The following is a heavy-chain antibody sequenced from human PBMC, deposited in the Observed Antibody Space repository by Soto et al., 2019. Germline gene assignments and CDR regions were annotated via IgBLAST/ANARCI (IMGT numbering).Heavy chain of an antibody. CDR3: SRAGILTTPYYFDY. Sequence: GGSLRLSCAASGFTFSNAWMSWVRQAPGKGLEWVGRIKSKTDGGTTDYAAPVKGRFTISRDDLKNLLFLQMYSLKTEDTAVYYCSRAGILTTPYYFDYWGQGTLVTVSS. CDR2: IKSKTDGGTT. D-gene: IGHD2-21*01. J-gene: IGHJ4*01. CDR1: GFTFSNAW. V-gene: IGHV3-15*01.